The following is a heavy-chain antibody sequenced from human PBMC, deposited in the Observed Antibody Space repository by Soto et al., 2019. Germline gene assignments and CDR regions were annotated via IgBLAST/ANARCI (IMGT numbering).Heavy chain of an antibody. CDR2: INHSGST. CDR3: ARGPSIYYYGSGSYYNAGYFDY. CDR1: GGSFSGYY. D-gene: IGHD3-10*01. Sequence: QVQLQQWGAGLLKPSETLSLTCAVYGGSFSGYYWSWIRQPPGKGLEWIGEINHSGSTNYNPSLKSRVTISVDTSKNQFSLTLSSVTAADTAVYYCARGPSIYYYGSGSYYNAGYFDYWGQGTLVTVSS. J-gene: IGHJ4*02. V-gene: IGHV4-34*01.